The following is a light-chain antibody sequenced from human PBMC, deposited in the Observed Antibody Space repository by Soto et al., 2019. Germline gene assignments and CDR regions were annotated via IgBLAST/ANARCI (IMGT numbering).Light chain of an antibody. V-gene: IGKV3-20*01. J-gene: IGKJ1*01. CDR3: QQYDSSPRT. CDR1: QSISSSY. Sequence: EVVLTQSPGTQSLSPGERDKLSCRASQSISSSYLAWYPQKPGQAPRLLLYGPSSRATGIPDRFSGSGSGTDFTLTINRLEPEDFAVYYCQQYDSSPRTFGQGTMVDI. CDR2: GPS.